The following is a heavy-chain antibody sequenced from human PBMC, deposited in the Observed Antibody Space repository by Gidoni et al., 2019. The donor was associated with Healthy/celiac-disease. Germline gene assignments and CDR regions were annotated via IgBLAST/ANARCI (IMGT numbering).Heavy chain of an antibody. CDR1: GFSLSNARMG. V-gene: IGHV2-26*01. D-gene: IGHD3-22*01. Sequence: QVTLKESGPVLVKPTETLTLTCTVSGFSLSNARMGVSWIRQPPGKALEWLAHIFSNDEKSYSTALKSRLTISKDTSKSQVVLTMTNMDPVDTATYYCARIGSDHYYDSSGSAFDIWGQGTMVTVSS. J-gene: IGHJ3*02. CDR3: ARIGSDHYYDSSGSAFDI. CDR2: IFSNDEK.